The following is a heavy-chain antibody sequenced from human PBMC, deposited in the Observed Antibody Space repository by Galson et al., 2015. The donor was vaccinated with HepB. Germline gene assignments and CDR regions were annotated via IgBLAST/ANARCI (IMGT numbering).Heavy chain of an antibody. J-gene: IGHJ4*02. Sequence: SLRLSCAASGFTFSSYSMNWVRQAPGKGLEWVSYISSSSSTIYYADSVKGRFTISRDNAKNSLYLQMNSLRAEDTAVYYCATAWKYYDSSGSDYWGQGTLVTVSS. V-gene: IGHV3-48*04. CDR3: ATAWKYYDSSGSDY. CDR2: ISSSSSTI. CDR1: GFTFSSYS. D-gene: IGHD3-22*01.